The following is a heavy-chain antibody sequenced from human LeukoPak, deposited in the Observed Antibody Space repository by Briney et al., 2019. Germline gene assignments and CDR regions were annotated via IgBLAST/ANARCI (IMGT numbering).Heavy chain of an antibody. CDR2: MNHSGSA. Sequence: SETLSLTCAVWGVCFRGYYWSGIRQPPRKGVEWVGGMNHSGSANYNPSVNSRVTIPVDTSKNQFSLKLSSVTAEATAVYYCARGQRQERAAYGSGRPNYYHMHVWGKGTTVTVSS. CDR1: GVCFRGYY. J-gene: IGHJ6*03. V-gene: IGHV4-34*01. D-gene: IGHD3-10*01. CDR3: ARGQRQERAAYGSGRPNYYHMHV.